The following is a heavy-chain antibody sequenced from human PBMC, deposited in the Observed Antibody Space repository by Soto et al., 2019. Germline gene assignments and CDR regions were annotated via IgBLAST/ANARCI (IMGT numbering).Heavy chain of an antibody. D-gene: IGHD3-16*02. CDR3: AKEHTITFGGVIVHLRAIDY. CDR1: GFTLSSYA. J-gene: IGHJ4*02. CDR2: LSGSGGTT. Sequence: LRLSCAASGFTLSSYAMSWVRQAPGKGLEWVSGLSGSGGTTYYADSVKGRFTISRDNSKNTLYLQMASLRAEDTAVYYCAKEHTITFGGVIVHLRAIDYWGQGTLVTVSS. V-gene: IGHV3-23*01.